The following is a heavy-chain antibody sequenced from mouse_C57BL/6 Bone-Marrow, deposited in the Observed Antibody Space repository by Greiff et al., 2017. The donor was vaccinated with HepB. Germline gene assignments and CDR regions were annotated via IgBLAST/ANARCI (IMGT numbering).Heavy chain of an antibody. Sequence: EVKLQQSGPELVKPGASVKISCKASGYTFTDYYMNWVKQSHGKSLEWIGDINPNNGGTSYNQKFKGKATLTVDKSSSTAYMELRSLTSEDSAVYYCARDDYDAGAMDYWGQGTSVTVSS. J-gene: IGHJ4*01. D-gene: IGHD2-4*01. CDR2: INPNNGGT. V-gene: IGHV1-26*01. CDR3: ARDDYDAGAMDY. CDR1: GYTFTDYY.